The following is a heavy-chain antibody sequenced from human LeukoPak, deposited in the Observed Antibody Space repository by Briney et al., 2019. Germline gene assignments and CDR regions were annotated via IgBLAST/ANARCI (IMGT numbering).Heavy chain of an antibody. J-gene: IGHJ6*02. CDR2: IYYSGST. D-gene: IGHD5-18*01. CDR3: ARVRGGYSYGPTLTYYYGMDV. V-gene: IGHV4-59*01. Sequence: PSETLSLTCTVSGGSISSYYWSWIRQPPGKGLEWIGYIYYSGSTNYNPSLKSRVTISVDTSKNQFSLKLSSVTAADTAVYYCARVRGGYSYGPTLTYYYGMDVWGQETTVTVSS. CDR1: GGSISSYY.